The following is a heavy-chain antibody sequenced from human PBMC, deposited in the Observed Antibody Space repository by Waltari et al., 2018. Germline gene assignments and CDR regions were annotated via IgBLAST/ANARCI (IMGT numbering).Heavy chain of an antibody. D-gene: IGHD2-2*01. CDR1: GYTFTSYH. J-gene: IGHJ4*02. V-gene: IGHV1-46*01. CDR2: INPSGGST. CDR3: ARGQYCSSTSCYAGPDY. Sequence: QVQLVQSGAEVKKPGASVKVSCKASGYTFTSYHMHWVRQAPGQGLEWMGIINPSGGSTSYAQKFQGRVTMTRDTSTSTVYMELSSLRPEDTAVYYCARGQYCSSTSCYAGPDYWGQGTLVTVSS.